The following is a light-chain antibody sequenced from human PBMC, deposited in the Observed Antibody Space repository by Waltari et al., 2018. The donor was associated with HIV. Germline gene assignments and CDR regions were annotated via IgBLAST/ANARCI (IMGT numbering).Light chain of an antibody. CDR2: ANT. CDR1: SSNIRSGSD. J-gene: IGLJ3*02. V-gene: IGLV1-40*01. Sequence: QSVLTQPPSVSGAPGQRVSISCSGGSSNIRSGSDVHWYQQFPGRAPKVLIYANTNRPSGVPDRFSGSKSGYSASLVITGLQAEDDADYYCQSYDSSLSGWVFGGGTKLTVL. CDR3: QSYDSSLSGWV.